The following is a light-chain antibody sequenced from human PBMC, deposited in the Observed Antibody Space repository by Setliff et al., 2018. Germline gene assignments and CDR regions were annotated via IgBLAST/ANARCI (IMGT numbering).Light chain of an antibody. CDR2: EVS. CDR1: SRDVGSYDF. V-gene: IGLV2-8*01. CDR3: SSYEGGNNYV. J-gene: IGLJ1*01. Sequence: QSALTQPASVSGSPGQSITISCIGSSRDVGSYDFVSWYQQHPGKAPKLIIYEVSKRPSGVPDRFSGSKSGNTASLTISGLQPEDEADYYCSSYEGGNNYVFGSGTKVTVL.